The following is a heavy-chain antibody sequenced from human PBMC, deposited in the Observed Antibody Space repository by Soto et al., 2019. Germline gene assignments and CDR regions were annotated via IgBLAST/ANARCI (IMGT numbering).Heavy chain of an antibody. CDR1: GDSIRISSY. CDR2: IYSTGNT. Sequence: SDTLSLTCTVSGDSIRISSYWGWIRQPPGKGLEWIGSIYSTGNTYYNPSLNSQVTISVDTSKNQFSLNVISVTAADTAVYYCRRSSRYSTDVWGQGTTVTVSS. CDR3: RRSSRYSTDV. J-gene: IGHJ6*02. V-gene: IGHV4-39*01. D-gene: IGHD6-13*01.